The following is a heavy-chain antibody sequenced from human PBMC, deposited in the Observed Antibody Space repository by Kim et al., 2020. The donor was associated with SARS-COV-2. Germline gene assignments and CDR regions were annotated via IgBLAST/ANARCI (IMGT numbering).Heavy chain of an antibody. CDR3: ARLYSARPDY. CDR1: GVSMSRSSYY. D-gene: IGHD5-12*01. CDR2: MYYSGST. Sequence: SETLSLTCTVSGVSMSRSSYYWGCIRQPPGKGLEWIVSMYYSGSTYYNPSLKSRVTISADTSKNQFSLKMTSVTAADTAYYYCARLYSARPDYWGQGTLV. J-gene: IGHJ4*02. V-gene: IGHV4-39*01.